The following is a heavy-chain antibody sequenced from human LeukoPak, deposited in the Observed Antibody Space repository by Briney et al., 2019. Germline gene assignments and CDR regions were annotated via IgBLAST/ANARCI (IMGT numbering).Heavy chain of an antibody. J-gene: IGHJ5*02. CDR1: GYTFTSYA. CDR3: ARRHRDFVNWFDP. CDR2: INAGNGNT. V-gene: IGHV1-3*01. Sequence: ASVKVSCKASGYTFTSYAMHWVRQAPGQRLEWMGWINAGNGNTKYSQKFQGRVTITRDTSASTAYMELSSLRSKDTAVYYCARRHRDFVNWFDPWGQGTLVTVSS. D-gene: IGHD5-24*01.